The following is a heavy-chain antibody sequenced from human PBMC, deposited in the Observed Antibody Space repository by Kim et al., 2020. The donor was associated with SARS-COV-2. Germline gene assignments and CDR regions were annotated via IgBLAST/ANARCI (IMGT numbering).Heavy chain of an antibody. CDR3: ARSFSGYQLISYYSGMAV. V-gene: IGHV4-59*13. Sequence: SETLSLTCTVSGGSISSYYRRWIRQAPGKGLEWIGYIYYSGSNNYNPSLQSRVTIFVEKSTNNFSLQLSTVPAADTAVYYCARSFSGYQLISYYSGMAV. D-gene: IGHD2-2*01. CDR1: GGSISSYY. CDR2: IYYSGSN. J-gene: IGHJ6*01.